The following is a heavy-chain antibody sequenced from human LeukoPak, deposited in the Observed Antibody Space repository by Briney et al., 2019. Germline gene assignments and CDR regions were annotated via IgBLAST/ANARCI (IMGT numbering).Heavy chain of an antibody. J-gene: IGHJ4*02. CDR2: MNPNSGNT. Sequence: ASVKVSCKASGYTFTSYDINWVRQATGQGLEWMGWMNPNSGNTGYTQKFQGRVTMTRNTSISTAYMELSSLRSEDTAVYYCARGGYDFWSGYSHYWGQGTLVTVSS. V-gene: IGHV1-8*01. CDR3: ARGGYDFWSGYSHY. D-gene: IGHD3-3*01. CDR1: GYTFTSYD.